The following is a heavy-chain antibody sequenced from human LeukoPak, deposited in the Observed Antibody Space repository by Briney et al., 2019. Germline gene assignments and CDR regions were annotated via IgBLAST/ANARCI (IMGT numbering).Heavy chain of an antibody. CDR2: IIPILGIA. CDR1: GGTFSSYA. J-gene: IGHJ4*02. CDR3: ARQDYYDSSGYYYGY. V-gene: IGHV1-69*04. Sequence: SVKVSCKASGGTFSSYAISWVRQAPGQGLEWMGTIIPILGIANYAQKFQGRVTITADKSTSTAYMELSSLRSEDTAVYYCARQDYYDSSGYYYGYWGQGTLVTVSS. D-gene: IGHD3-22*01.